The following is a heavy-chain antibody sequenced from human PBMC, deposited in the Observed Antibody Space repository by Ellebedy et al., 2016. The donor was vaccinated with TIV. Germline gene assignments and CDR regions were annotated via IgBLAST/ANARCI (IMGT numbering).Heavy chain of an antibody. V-gene: IGHV4-34*01. CDR1: GGSFSDYY. J-gene: IGHJ4*02. CDR2: INHSGST. Sequence: SETLSLTCAVYGGSFSDYYWTWIRQPPGKGLEWIGEINHSGSTNYNPSLKSRVSISVDTSKNQFSLRLSSVTAADTAVYYCARPRTVTSSDFDYWGQGTLVTVSS. D-gene: IGHD4-11*01. CDR3: ARPRTVTSSDFDY.